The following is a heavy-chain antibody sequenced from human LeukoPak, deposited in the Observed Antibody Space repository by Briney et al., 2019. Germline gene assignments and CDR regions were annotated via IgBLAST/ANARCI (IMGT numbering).Heavy chain of an antibody. Sequence: PGGSLRLSCAASGFTFSSYAMSWVRQAPGKGLEWVSAISGSGGSTYYADSVKGRFTISRDNSKNTLYLQMNSLRAEDTAVYYCAKWRGGCYDFWSGYPNWFDPWGRGTLVTVSS. J-gene: IGHJ5*02. CDR2: ISGSGGST. D-gene: IGHD3-3*01. CDR3: AKWRGGCYDFWSGYPNWFDP. CDR1: GFTFSSYA. V-gene: IGHV3-23*01.